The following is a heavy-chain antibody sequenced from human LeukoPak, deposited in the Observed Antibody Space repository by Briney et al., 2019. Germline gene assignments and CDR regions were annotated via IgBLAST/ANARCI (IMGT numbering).Heavy chain of an antibody. Sequence: PGGSLRLSCAASGFTFSSYWMSWVRQAPGKGLEWVANIKQDGSEKYYVDSVKGRFTISRDNAKNSLYLQMNSLRAEDTAVYYCARDPDFGVVTPFDYWGQGTLVTVSS. J-gene: IGHJ4*02. CDR2: IKQDGSEK. CDR1: GFTFSSYW. D-gene: IGHD3-3*01. CDR3: ARDPDFGVVTPFDY. V-gene: IGHV3-7*01.